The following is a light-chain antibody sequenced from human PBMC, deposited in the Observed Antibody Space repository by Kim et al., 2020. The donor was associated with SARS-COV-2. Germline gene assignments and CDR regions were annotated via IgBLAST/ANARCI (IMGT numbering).Light chain of an antibody. V-gene: IGKV1-9*01. CDR1: HGISTS. Sequence: DIQLTQSPSFLSASVGDRVTITCRASHGISTSLAWYQQRPGKAPKLLIYAASTLQSGVPSRFSGSGAGTDFTLTISSLQPEDFATYYCQQLNSYLYTFGQGTKLEI. CDR2: AAS. CDR3: QQLNSYLYT. J-gene: IGKJ2*01.